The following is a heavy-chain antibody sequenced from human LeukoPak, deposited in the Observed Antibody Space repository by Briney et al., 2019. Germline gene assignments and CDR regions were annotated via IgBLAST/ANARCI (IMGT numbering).Heavy chain of an antibody. CDR3: GRSLSSAWYYFAY. V-gene: IGHV4-34*03. D-gene: IGHD6-19*01. CDR1: GGSFSGYY. CDR2: INHSGST. Sequence: SETLSLTCAVYGGSFSGYYWSWIRRPPGKGLEWIGEINHSGSTNYNPSLKSRVTISVDTSKNQFSLRLSSVTAADTAVYYCGRSLSSAWYYFAYWGQGTLVTVSS. J-gene: IGHJ4*02.